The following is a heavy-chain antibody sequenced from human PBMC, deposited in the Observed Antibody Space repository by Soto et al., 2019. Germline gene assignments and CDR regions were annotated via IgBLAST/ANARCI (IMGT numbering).Heavy chain of an antibody. J-gene: IGHJ6*02. CDR2: FIPIFGTA. CDR3: AREVVVPAAPWYYYYYGMDV. V-gene: IGHV1-69*13. D-gene: IGHD2-2*01. Sequence: SVQVSCKASCGTFSSYAISWVRQAPGHGLEWMGGFIPIFGTANYAQKFQGRVMITAYESTSTAYMELSSLRSEDTVADYCAREVVVPAAPWYYYYYGMDVRVHGTTFTVSS. CDR1: CGTFSSYA.